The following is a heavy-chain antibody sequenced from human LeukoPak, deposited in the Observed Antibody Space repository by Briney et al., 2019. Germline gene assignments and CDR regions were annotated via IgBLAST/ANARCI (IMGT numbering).Heavy chain of an antibody. Sequence: GGSLRLSCAASGFTFSSYGMSWVRQAPGKGLEWVSYISSSAFTIYYADAVKGRFTISRDNAKNSLYLQMNSLRADDTAVYYCAREGDNSGQFDYWGQGTLVTVSS. D-gene: IGHD7-27*01. CDR1: GFTFSSYG. J-gene: IGHJ4*02. V-gene: IGHV3-48*04. CDR3: AREGDNSGQFDY. CDR2: ISSSAFTI.